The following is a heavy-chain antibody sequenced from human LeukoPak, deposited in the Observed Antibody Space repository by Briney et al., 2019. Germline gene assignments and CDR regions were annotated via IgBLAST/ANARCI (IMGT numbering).Heavy chain of an antibody. CDR3: ASRSNLQWFVAPYYYMDV. CDR1: GYTLTELS. Sequence: ASVAVSFKVYGYTLTELSMHWVRQAPGKGLEGMGGFDPEDGETIYAQKFQGRVTMTEDKSTDTAYMELSSLRSEDTAVYYCASRSNLQWFVAPYYYMDVWGKGTTVTVSS. J-gene: IGHJ6*03. CDR2: FDPEDGET. D-gene: IGHD3-10*01. V-gene: IGHV1-24*01.